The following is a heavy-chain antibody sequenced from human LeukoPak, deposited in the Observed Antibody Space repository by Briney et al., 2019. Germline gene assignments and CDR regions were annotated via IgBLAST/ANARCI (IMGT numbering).Heavy chain of an antibody. Sequence: SQTLSLTCAISGDSVSINSAAWNWIRQSPSRGLEWLGRTYYRSKWYNDYAVSVKSRITINPDTSKNQFSLQLNSVTPEDTAVYYCARGRRCSGGSCYSYFDYWGQGTLVTVSS. D-gene: IGHD2-15*01. CDR1: GDSVSINSAA. V-gene: IGHV6-1*01. CDR3: ARGRRCSGGSCYSYFDY. CDR2: TYYRSKWYN. J-gene: IGHJ4*02.